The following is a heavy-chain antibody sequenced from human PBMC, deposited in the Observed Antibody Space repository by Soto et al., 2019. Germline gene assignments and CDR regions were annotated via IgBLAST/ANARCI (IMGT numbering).Heavy chain of an antibody. CDR1: GGTFSSYT. Sequence: QVQLVQSGAEVKKPGSSVKVSCKASGGTFSSYTISWVRQAPGQGLEWMGRIIPILGIANYAQKFQGRVTITADKSTRTAYMELSSLRSEDTAVYYCARGGGSSPLRDYWYFDLWGRGTLVTVSS. V-gene: IGHV1-69*02. CDR3: ARGGGSSPLRDYWYFDL. D-gene: IGHD2-15*01. CDR2: IIPILGIA. J-gene: IGHJ2*01.